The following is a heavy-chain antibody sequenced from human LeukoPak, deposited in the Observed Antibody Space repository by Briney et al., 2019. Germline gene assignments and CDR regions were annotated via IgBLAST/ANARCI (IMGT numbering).Heavy chain of an antibody. CDR3: AKDPRTSWSGPFDY. V-gene: IGHV3-30*18. CDR2: ISYDGSNK. D-gene: IGHD1-14*01. J-gene: IGHJ4*02. CDR1: GFTFSSYG. Sequence: GGCLRLSCAASGFTFSSYGMHWVRQAPGKGLEWEAVISYDGSNKYYADSVKGRFTISRDKSKNTLYLQMNSLRAEDTAVYYCAKDPRTSWSGPFDYWGQGTLVTVSS.